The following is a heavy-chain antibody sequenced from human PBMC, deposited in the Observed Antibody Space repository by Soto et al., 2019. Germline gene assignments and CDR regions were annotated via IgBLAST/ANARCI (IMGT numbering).Heavy chain of an antibody. CDR2: IYYTGST. Sequence: KPSETLSLTCTISGGSISGYYWSWVRRPPGKGLDWIGYIYYTGSTNYNPSLKSRVTISVDPSKNQFSLRLSSVTAADTAVYYCARFRDGYTFDYWGRGTLVTVSS. V-gene: IGHV4-59*01. CDR3: ARFRDGYTFDY. CDR1: GGSISGYY. J-gene: IGHJ4*02. D-gene: IGHD5-12*01.